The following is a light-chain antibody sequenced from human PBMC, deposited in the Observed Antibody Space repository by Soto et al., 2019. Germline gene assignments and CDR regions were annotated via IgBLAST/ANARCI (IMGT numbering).Light chain of an antibody. CDR2: GAS. J-gene: IGKJ4*01. CDR3: QQYGSSPPLT. CDR1: QSVSSSY. Sequence: EFVLTQSPGTLSLSPGERATLSCRASQSVSSSYLAWYQQKPGQAPRILIYGASTRATGIPDRFSGSGSGTVFTLPSSRLEPEDFALYYCQQYGSSPPLTFGGGTKVEIK. V-gene: IGKV3-20*01.